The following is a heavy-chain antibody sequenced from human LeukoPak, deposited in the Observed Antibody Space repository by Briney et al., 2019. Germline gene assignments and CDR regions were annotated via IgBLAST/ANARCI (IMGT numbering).Heavy chain of an antibody. D-gene: IGHD4-11*01. CDR3: AKDRDYSVDY. V-gene: IGHV3-30*18. CDR2: ISYDGSNK. CDR1: GFTLSSYG. Sequence: GGSLRLSCAASGFTLSSYGMHWVRQAPGKGLEGVEVISYDGSNKYYADSVKGRFTISRDNSKNTLYLQMNSLRAEDTAVYYCAKDRDYSVDYWGQGTLVTVSS. J-gene: IGHJ4*02.